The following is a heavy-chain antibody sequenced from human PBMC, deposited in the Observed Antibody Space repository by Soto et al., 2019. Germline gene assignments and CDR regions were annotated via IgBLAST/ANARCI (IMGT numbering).Heavy chain of an antibody. D-gene: IGHD2-15*01. CDR1: GYTFTSYA. Sequence: QVQLVQSGAEVKKPGASVKVSCKASGYTFTSYAMHWVRQAPGERLEWMGWINAGNGNTKYSQKFQGRVTITRDTSACTTYIELNSLRSEDTAVYYCARGPGGPDGPGDYWGQGTLVTVSS. CDR3: ARGPGGPDGPGDY. CDR2: INAGNGNT. V-gene: IGHV1-3*01. J-gene: IGHJ4*02.